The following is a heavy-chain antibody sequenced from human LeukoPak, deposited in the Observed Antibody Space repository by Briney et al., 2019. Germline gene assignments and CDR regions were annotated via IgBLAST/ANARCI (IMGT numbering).Heavy chain of an antibody. Sequence: PGGSLRLSCAASGFTISDNYMSWVRQAPGKGLEWVSTLRGSDGNTFYTDSVKGRFTISRDNSKNTLYLQMNSLRGEDTAIYYCAKGFRTTMVRGVIITPYYFDYWGQGTLVTVSS. V-gene: IGHV3-23*01. J-gene: IGHJ4*02. CDR2: LRGSDGNT. CDR1: GFTISDNY. D-gene: IGHD3-10*01. CDR3: AKGFRTTMVRGVIITPYYFDY.